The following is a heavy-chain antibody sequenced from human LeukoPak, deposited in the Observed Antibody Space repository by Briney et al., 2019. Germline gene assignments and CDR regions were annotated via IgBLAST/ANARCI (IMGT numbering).Heavy chain of an antibody. Sequence: SGGSLRLSCAASGFTFSNYGMHWVRQAPGKGLEWVAVISYDGSNKYYADSVKGRFTISRDNSKNTLYLQMNSLRAEDTAVYYCAKGLIGYCSGGSCYSPDYWGQGTLVTVSS. CDR2: ISYDGSNK. CDR3: AKGLIGYCSGGSCYSPDY. CDR1: GFTFSNYG. D-gene: IGHD2-15*01. V-gene: IGHV3-30*18. J-gene: IGHJ4*02.